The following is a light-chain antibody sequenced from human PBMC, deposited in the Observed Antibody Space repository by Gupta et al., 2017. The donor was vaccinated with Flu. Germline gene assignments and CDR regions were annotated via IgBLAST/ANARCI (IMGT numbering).Light chain of an antibody. Sequence: ENVLTQSPGTLSLSPGEIAILSCRASQTVSSTYLAWYQQQPGQAPRLLIYGTSSRATGIPDRFSGSGSGTDFTLTINRLEPEDFAVYYCQQYGNSPVTFGHGTKVDIK. CDR3: QQYGNSPVT. V-gene: IGKV3-20*01. J-gene: IGKJ3*01. CDR1: QTVSSTY. CDR2: GTS.